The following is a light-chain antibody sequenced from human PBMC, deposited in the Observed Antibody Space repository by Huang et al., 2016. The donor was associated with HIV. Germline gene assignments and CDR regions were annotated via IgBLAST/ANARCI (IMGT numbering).Light chain of an antibody. CDR2: AAS. Sequence: DIQMTQSPSSLSASVGDRVPITCRASQSINTYLNWYQQKLGKAPRLLIYAASSLQSGVPSRFSGGGSGTDFTLTISILQPEDFAIYYCQQSYNTPYTFGQGTKLEIK. V-gene: IGKV1-39*01. CDR3: QQSYNTPYT. CDR1: QSINTY. J-gene: IGKJ2*01.